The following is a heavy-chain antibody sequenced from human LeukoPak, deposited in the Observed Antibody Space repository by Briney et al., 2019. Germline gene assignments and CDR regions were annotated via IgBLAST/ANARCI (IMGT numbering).Heavy chain of an antibody. CDR2: IEQDGSEK. Sequence: GSLRLSCAAPGFPFSGYWMNWVRPAPGKGLEWVANIEQDGSEKNYVDSVRGRFTISRDNAKNALYLEMNRLRADDTAVYYCAGGAGWLSDSWGRGPLVTVSS. V-gene: IGHV3-7*01. CDR1: GFPFSGYW. J-gene: IGHJ5*01. CDR3: AGGAGWLSDS. D-gene: IGHD3-22*01.